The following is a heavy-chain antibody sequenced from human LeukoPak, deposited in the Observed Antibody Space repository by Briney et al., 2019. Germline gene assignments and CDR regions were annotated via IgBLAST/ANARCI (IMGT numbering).Heavy chain of an antibody. Sequence: PGGSLRLSCAASGFTFSSYAMSWVRQAPGKGLEWVSAISGSGGSTYYADSVKGRFTISRDNSKNTLYLHVNSLRTEDTAVYYCAKFVAGVVAGRPGRAPYADYWGQGTLVTVSS. CDR2: ISGSGGST. J-gene: IGHJ4*02. V-gene: IGHV3-23*01. CDR1: GFTFSSYA. CDR3: AKFVAGVVAGRPGRAPYADY. D-gene: IGHD6-6*01.